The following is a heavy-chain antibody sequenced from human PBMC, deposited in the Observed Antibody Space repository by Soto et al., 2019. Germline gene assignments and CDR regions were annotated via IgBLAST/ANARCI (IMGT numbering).Heavy chain of an antibody. J-gene: IGHJ4*02. CDR2: ISGSGTGS. D-gene: IGHD2-15*01. CDR3: AKEWDVVVVPPVVPVE. Sequence: EVRLLESGGGLIQPGGSLRLSCAASGFTFSNFAMTWVRQAPGKGLEWVSSISGSGTGSYYADSVRGRYTISRDNSKNTAYLQMHSLRGEATAVYYWAKEWDVVVVPPVVPVEWCQGILVTVSS. V-gene: IGHV3-23*01. CDR1: GFTFSNFA.